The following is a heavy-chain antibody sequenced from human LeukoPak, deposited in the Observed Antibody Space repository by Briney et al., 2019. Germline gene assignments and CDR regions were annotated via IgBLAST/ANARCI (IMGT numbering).Heavy chain of an antibody. D-gene: IGHD6-6*01. J-gene: IGHJ3*01. CDR1: GFTFSGFW. Sequence: GGSLRLSCAVSGFTFSGFWMSWSRQAPGKGLEWVASINSDGSEGYYADVVKGRFTISRDNAKNSLYLQINSLRAEDPAVYYCARSSYSSSSSVWGQGTMVTVSS. V-gene: IGHV3-7*03. CDR2: INSDGSEG. CDR3: ARSSYSSSSSV.